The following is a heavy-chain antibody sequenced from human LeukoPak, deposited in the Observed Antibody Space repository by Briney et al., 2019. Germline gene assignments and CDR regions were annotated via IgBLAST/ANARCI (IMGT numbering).Heavy chain of an antibody. V-gene: IGHV3-23*01. CDR1: GFTFSSYA. CDR3: AKDRGGDSSGYYRGIFDY. Sequence: PGGSLRLSCAASGFTFSSYAMSWVRQAPGKGLEWVSAISGSGGSTYCADSVKGRFTISRDNSKNTLYLQMNSLRAEDTAVYYCAKDRGGDSSGYYRGIFDYWGQGTLVTVSS. D-gene: IGHD3-22*01. CDR2: ISGSGGST. J-gene: IGHJ4*02.